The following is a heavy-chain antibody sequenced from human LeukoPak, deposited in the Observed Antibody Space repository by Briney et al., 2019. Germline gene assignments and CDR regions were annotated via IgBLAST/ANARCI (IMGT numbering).Heavy chain of an antibody. CDR1: GFTFSSYS. CDR3: ARDPYSGSYSAYAYYYYMDV. CDR2: TTSSSSYI. Sequence: GGSLRLSCAASGFTFSSYSMNWVRQAPGKGLEWVSSTTSSSSYIYYADSVKGRFTISRDNAKNSLYLQMNSLTAEDTAVYYCARDPYSGSYSAYAYYYYMDVWGKGTTVTVSS. D-gene: IGHD1-26*01. V-gene: IGHV3-21*06. J-gene: IGHJ6*03.